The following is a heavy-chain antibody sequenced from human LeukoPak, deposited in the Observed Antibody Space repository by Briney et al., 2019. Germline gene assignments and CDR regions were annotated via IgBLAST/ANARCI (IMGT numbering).Heavy chain of an antibody. CDR3: ARGSGVTMIVDSFDY. D-gene: IGHD3-22*01. Sequence: GGSLRLSCAASGFSFSSYSMNWVRQAPGKGLEWVSSISTSSIYIYYANSLKGRFTISRDNAKNSLYLQMISLGAEDTAVYFCARGSGVTMIVDSFDYWGQGTLVTVSS. V-gene: IGHV3-21*01. CDR2: ISTSSIYI. J-gene: IGHJ4*02. CDR1: GFSFSSYS.